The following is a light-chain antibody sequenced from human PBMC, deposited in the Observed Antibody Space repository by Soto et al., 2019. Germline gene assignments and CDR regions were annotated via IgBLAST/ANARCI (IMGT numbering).Light chain of an antibody. CDR1: QNISSY. V-gene: IGKV3-20*01. CDR2: DVS. J-gene: IGKJ1*01. Sequence: SVLTRSPVTLSLTPGERATLCCRASQNISSYLIWYQQKPGQSPRLLMYDVSNRATGIPARFSGSGSGTDFTLTISRLEPEDFAVYYCQQYGSSPQTFGQGTKVDIK. CDR3: QQYGSSPQT.